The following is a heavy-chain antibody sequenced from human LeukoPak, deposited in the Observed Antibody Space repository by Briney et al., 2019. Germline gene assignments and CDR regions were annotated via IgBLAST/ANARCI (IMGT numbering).Heavy chain of an antibody. CDR1: GGTFSSYA. CDR2: IIPIFGTA. D-gene: IGHD6-13*01. CDR3: ARDWGYSSSWYGGLHWFDP. Sequence: SVKVSCKASGGTFSSYAISWVRQAPGQGLEWMGRIIPIFGTANYAQKFQGRVTITTDESTSTAYMELSSLRSEDTAVYYCARDWGYSSSWYGGLHWFDPWGQGTLVTVSS. J-gene: IGHJ5*02. V-gene: IGHV1-69*05.